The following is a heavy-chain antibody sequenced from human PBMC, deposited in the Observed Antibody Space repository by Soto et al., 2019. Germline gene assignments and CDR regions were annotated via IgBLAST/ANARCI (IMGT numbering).Heavy chain of an antibody. J-gene: IGHJ5*02. CDR2: IGGDSGGI. Sequence: GGSLRLSCAASGFTFSSYAMIWARQAPGKGLEWVSVIGGDSGGIHYADSVKGRFTISRDNSKNTLYLKMNNLGVEDTAIYYCATYLTICIRDCHRYFDAWGQGTLVTVSS. CDR3: ATYLTICIRDCHRYFDA. V-gene: IGHV3-23*01. D-gene: IGHD2-21*01. CDR1: GFTFSSYA.